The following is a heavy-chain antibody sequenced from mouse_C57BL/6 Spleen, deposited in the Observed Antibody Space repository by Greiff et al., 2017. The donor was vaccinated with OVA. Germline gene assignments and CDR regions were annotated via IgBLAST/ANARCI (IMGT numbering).Heavy chain of an antibody. CDR1: GYSFTGYY. D-gene: IGHD1-1*01. Sequence: EVQLQQSGPELVKPGASVKISCKASGYSFTGYYMNWVKQSPEKSLEWIGEINPSTGGTTYNQKFKAKATLTVDKSSSTAYMQLKSLTSEDSAVYYCASPSPGSSLYWYFDVWGKGTTVTVSS. CDR3: ASPSPGSSLYWYFDV. J-gene: IGHJ1*03. CDR2: INPSTGGT. V-gene: IGHV1-42*01.